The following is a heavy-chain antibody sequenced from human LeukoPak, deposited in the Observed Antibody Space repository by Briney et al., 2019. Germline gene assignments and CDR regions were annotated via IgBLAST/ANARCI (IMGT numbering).Heavy chain of an antibody. V-gene: IGHV1-46*01. CDR2: INPSGGST. CDR3: ARPYESEGYSGYEYYFDY. Sequence: ASVKVFCKASGYTFTSYYMHWVRQAPGQGLEWMGIINPSGGSTSYAQKFQGRVTMTRDTSTSTVHMELSSLRSEDTAVYYCARPYESEGYSGYEYYFDYWGQGTLVTVSS. CDR1: GYTFTSYY. J-gene: IGHJ4*02. D-gene: IGHD5-12*01.